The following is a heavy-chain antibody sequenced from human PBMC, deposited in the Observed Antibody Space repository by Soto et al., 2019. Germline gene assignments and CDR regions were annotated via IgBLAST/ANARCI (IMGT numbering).Heavy chain of an antibody. Sequence: GGSLRLSCASSGFTFSSYAMSWVRQAPGKGLEWVSAISGSGGSTYYADSVKGRFTISRDNSKNTLYLQMNSLRAEDTAVYYCAKVFVVVVAATNAFDYWGQGTLVTVSS. CDR3: AKVFVVVVAATNAFDY. V-gene: IGHV3-23*01. J-gene: IGHJ4*02. D-gene: IGHD2-15*01. CDR2: ISGSGGST. CDR1: GFTFSSYA.